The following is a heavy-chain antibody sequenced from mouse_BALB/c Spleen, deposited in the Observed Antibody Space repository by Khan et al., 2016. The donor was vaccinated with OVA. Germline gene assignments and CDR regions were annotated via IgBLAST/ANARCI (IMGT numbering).Heavy chain of an antibody. CDR3: ARSGYGNPFAY. CDR2: INPSNGDT. J-gene: IGHJ3*01. D-gene: IGHD2-1*01. V-gene: IGHV1S81*02. CDR1: GYTFTSFY. Sequence: QVQLQQSGAELVKPGASVKISCKASGYTFTSFYMYWVKQRPGQGLEWIGGINPSNGDTHFYEKFKSKATLTVDKSSTTAYMQFSSLTSGDSAVYYCARSGYGNPFAYGGQGTLVTVSA.